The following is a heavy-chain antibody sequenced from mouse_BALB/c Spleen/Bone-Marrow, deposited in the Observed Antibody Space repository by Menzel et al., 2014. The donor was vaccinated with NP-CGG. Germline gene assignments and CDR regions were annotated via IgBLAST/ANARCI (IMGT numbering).Heavy chain of an antibody. D-gene: IGHD3-2*02. CDR2: IWTGGGT. CDR3: VRDRRLGLDY. J-gene: IGHJ2*01. CDR1: GFLLTSYD. Sequence: QVQLQQSGPGLVAPSQSLSITCTVSGFLLTSYDISWIRQPPGKGLEWLGVIWTGGGTNYNSAFMSRLSISKDNSKSQVFLKMNSLQTDDTAIYYCVRDRRLGLDYWGQGTTLTVSS. V-gene: IGHV2-9-2*01.